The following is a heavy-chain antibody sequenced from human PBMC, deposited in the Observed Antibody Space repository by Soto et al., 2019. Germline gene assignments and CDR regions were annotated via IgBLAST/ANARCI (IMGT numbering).Heavy chain of an antibody. V-gene: IGHV4-30-2*01. CDR3: ASQLYSGVSDY. Sequence: SETLSLTCAVSGDSISRGTYSWSWIRQPPGLGLECIGYIHHSGITNYNPSLESRVTISLDRSKNHFSLKLSSVTAADTAVYYCASQLYSGVSDYWGPGTLVTVSS. CDR1: GDSISRGTYS. CDR2: IHHSGIT. D-gene: IGHD6-19*01. J-gene: IGHJ4*02.